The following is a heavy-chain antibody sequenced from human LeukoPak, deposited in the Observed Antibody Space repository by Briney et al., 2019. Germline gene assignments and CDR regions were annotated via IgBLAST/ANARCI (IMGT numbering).Heavy chain of an antibody. D-gene: IGHD1-26*01. J-gene: IGHJ4*02. Sequence: SQTLSLTCTVSGGSISSGSYYWSWIRQPAGKGLEWIGRICTSGSTNYNPSLKSRVTISVDTSKNQFSLKLSSVTAADTAVYYCARDYSGSYGIDYWGQGTLVTVSS. CDR2: ICTSGST. CDR3: ARDYSGSYGIDY. V-gene: IGHV4-61*02. CDR1: GGSISSGSYY.